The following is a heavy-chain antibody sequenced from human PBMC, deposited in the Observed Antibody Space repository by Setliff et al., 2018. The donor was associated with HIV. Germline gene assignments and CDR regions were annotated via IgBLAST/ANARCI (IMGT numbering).Heavy chain of an antibody. D-gene: IGHD1-26*01. J-gene: IGHJ5*02. Sequence: VGSLRLSCAASGFTSSDYWMHWIRQAPGEGLVWVSRIRGDGTHTDYADSVRGRFTMSRDNAKNTVYLQMNDLRVEDTAVYFCARDRVGSTNSFDPWGQGTLVTVSS. CDR1: GFTSSDYW. V-gene: IGHV3-74*01. CDR3: ARDRVGSTNSFDP. CDR2: IRGDGTHT.